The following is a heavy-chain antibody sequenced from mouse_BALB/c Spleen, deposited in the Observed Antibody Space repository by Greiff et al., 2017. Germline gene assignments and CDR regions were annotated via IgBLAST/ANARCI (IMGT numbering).Heavy chain of an antibody. V-gene: IGHV2-9*02. J-gene: IGHJ3*01. Sequence: VKLQESGPGLVAPSQSLSITCTVSGFSLTSYGVHWVRQPPGKGLEWLGVIWAGGSTNYNSALMSRLSISKDNSKSQVFLKMNSLQTDDTAMYYCARDGYGEGAWFAYWGQGTLVTVSA. CDR3: ARDGYGEGAWFAY. D-gene: IGHD2-14*01. CDR2: IWAGGST. CDR1: GFSLTSYG.